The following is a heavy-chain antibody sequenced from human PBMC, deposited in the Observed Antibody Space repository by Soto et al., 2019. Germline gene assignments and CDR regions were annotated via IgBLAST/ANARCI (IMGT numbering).Heavy chain of an antibody. V-gene: IGHV3-48*02. CDR2: ISISSSTI. CDR1: GFNVSSYR. CDR3: AGDSTRSSGWDV. Sequence: GGSLRLSFEASGFNVSSYRMNCTRQDPGQGLEWVSYISISSSTIYYADSVKGRFTISRDNAKNSLYLQMNSLRDEDKAVYYCAGDSTRSSGWDVWGQRNTVTVS. D-gene: IGHD3-3*02. J-gene: IGHJ6*02.